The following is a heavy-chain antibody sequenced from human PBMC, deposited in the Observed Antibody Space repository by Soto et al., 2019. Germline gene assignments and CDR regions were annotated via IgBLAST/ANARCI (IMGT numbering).Heavy chain of an antibody. J-gene: IGHJ5*02. CDR3: ERVFGENNWFDP. CDR2: IYYSGST. Sequence: QVQLQESGPGLVKPSQTLSLTCTVSGGSISSGGYYWSWIRQHPGKGLEWIGYIYYSGSTYYNPSLKSRVTISVDTSKNQFSLKLSSVTAADTAVYSCERVFGENNWFDPWGQGTLVTVSS. CDR1: GGSISSGGYY. V-gene: IGHV4-31*03. D-gene: IGHD3-3*01.